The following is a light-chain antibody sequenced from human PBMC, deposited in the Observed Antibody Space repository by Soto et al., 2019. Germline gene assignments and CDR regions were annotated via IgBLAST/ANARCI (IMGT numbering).Light chain of an antibody. V-gene: IGKV3-20*01. CDR3: QQYGSSSCT. CDR2: GAS. CDR1: QSVSSMY. Sequence: EIVLTQSPGTLSLSPGERATLSCRASQSVSSMYLAWYQHKPGQAPRLLIYGASSRATGIADRFSGSGSGKDFTLTISRLEPEDFAVYYCQQYGSSSCTFGQGTNVEIK. J-gene: IGKJ1*01.